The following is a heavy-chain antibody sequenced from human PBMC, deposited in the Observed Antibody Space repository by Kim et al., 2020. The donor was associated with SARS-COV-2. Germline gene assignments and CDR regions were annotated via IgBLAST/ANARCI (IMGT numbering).Heavy chain of an antibody. CDR3: AKEGATHYYYYGMDV. V-gene: IGHV3-43D*03. J-gene: IGHJ6*02. D-gene: IGHD3-16*01. Sequence: GGSLRLSCAASGFTFDDYAMHWVRQAPGKGLEWVSLISWDGGSTSYADSVKGRFTISRDNSKNSLYLQMNSLRAEDTALYYCAKEGATHYYYYGMDVWGQGTTVTVSS. CDR1: GFTFDDYA. CDR2: ISWDGGST.